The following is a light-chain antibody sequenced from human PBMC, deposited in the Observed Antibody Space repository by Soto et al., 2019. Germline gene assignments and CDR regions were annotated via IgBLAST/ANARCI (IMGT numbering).Light chain of an antibody. CDR1: TGAVTSGYY. J-gene: IGLJ3*02. Sequence: QAVVTQEPSVTVSPGGTVTLTCASSTGAVTSGYYPNWFQQKRGQPPRTLIYSTSNKQSWTPARFSGSLLGGKAALTLSGAQPEDEADYYCLLYYGGTGVLGGGTKLTVL. CDR3: LLYYGGTGV. CDR2: STS. V-gene: IGLV7-43*01.